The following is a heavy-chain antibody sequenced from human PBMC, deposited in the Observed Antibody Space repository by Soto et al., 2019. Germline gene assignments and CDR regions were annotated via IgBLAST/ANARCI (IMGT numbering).Heavy chain of an antibody. D-gene: IGHD3-3*01. J-gene: IGHJ5*02. V-gene: IGHV4-34*01. Sequence: SETMSLTCAVYGGYFSGYYWSWIRQPPGKGLEWIGEINHSGSTNYNPSLKSRVTISVDTSKNQFSLKLSSVTAADTAVYYCARERRVDFWSAYYQNWFDPWGQGTLVTLSS. CDR1: GGYFSGYY. CDR3: ARERRVDFWSAYYQNWFDP. CDR2: INHSGST.